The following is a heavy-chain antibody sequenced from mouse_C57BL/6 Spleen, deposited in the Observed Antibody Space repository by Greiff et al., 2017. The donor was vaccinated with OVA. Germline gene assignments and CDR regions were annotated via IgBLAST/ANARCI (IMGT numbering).Heavy chain of an antibody. CDR1: GYTFTSYW. J-gene: IGHJ2*01. Sequence: VQLQQPGAELVRPGSSVKLSCKASGYTFTSYWMHWVKQRPIQGLEWIGNIDPSDSETHYNQKFKDKATLTVDKSSSTAYMQLSSLTSEDSAVYYCARSGDYYGSSLYYFDYWGQGTTLTVSS. V-gene: IGHV1-52*01. D-gene: IGHD1-1*01. CDR3: ARSGDYYGSSLYYFDY. CDR2: IDPSDSET.